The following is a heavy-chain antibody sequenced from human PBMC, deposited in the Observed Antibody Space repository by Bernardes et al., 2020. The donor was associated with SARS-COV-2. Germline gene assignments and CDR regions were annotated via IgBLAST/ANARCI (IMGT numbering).Heavy chain of an antibody. D-gene: IGHD3-22*01. CDR1: GGSISSDY. CDR2: ISHSGIT. CDR3: ARLAFYDSSGYFVGAFDI. Sequence: TLSLNCTGSGGSISSDYWSWIRQPPGKGLEWIGYISHSGITNYNPSLKSRVTISSDTSKNQFSLKRSSVTAADTAVYYCARLAFYDSSGYFVGAFDIWGQGTMVTVSS. V-gene: IGHV4-59*01. J-gene: IGHJ3*02.